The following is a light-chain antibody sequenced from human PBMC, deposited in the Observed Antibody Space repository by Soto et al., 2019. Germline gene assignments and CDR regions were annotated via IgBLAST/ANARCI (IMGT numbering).Light chain of an antibody. CDR2: VVS. V-gene: IGKV1-39*01. J-gene: IGKJ1*01. CDR1: QDIKNV. CDR3: QQSHSIPLT. Sequence: IQITHSPSSLSASAGDIITISCRASQDIKNVLGWYQQRPGKAPKRLIYVVSNLQSGVPSRFSGSGSGTDFTLTIRSLQPEDFATYYCQQSHSIPLTFGQGTKVDI.